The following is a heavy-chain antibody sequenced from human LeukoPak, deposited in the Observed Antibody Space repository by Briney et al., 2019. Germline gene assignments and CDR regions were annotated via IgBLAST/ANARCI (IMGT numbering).Heavy chain of an antibody. CDR1: GGSFSGYY. CDR3: ARLVVVPGGYDY. D-gene: IGHD2-2*01. V-gene: IGHV4-34*01. Sequence: PSETLSLTCAVYGGSFSGYYWSWIRQPPGKGLEWIGEINHSGSTNYNPPLKSRVTISVDTSKNQFSLKLSSVTAADTAVYYCARLVVVPGGYDYWGQGTLVTVSS. CDR2: INHSGST. J-gene: IGHJ4*02.